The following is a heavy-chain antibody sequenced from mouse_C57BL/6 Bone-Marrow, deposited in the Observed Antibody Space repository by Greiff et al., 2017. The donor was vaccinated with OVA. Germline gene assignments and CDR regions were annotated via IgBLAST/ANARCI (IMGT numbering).Heavy chain of an antibody. J-gene: IGHJ1*03. D-gene: IGHD2-2*01. Sequence: EVHLVESGGDLVKPGGSLKLSCAASGFTFSSYGMSWVRQTPDKRLEWVATISSGGSYTYYPDSVKGRFTISRDNAKNTLYLQMSSLKSEDTAMYYCARQGLRRYFDVWGTGTTVTVSS. CDR3: ARQGLRRYFDV. CDR2: ISSGGSYT. V-gene: IGHV5-6*01. CDR1: GFTFSSYG.